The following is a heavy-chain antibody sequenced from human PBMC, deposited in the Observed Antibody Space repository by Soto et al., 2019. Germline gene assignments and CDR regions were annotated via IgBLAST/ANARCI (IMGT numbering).Heavy chain of an antibody. Sequence: GGSLRLSCAVSGFTFSSYALSWVRQPPGKGLEWVSSISGSGRDTYYADSVKGRFSISKDNSKNTLYLQMNGLRIEDTAVYYCAKDRASTGDTPSFDLWGQGTLVTVSS. CDR2: ISGSGRDT. CDR1: GFTFSSYA. D-gene: IGHD4-4*01. CDR3: AKDRASTGDTPSFDL. V-gene: IGHV3-23*01. J-gene: IGHJ5*02.